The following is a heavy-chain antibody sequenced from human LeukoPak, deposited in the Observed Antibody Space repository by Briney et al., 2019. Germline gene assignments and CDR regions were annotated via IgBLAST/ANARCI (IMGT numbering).Heavy chain of an antibody. CDR2: ISSSSSYI. Sequence: KPGWSLRLSCAASGFTFSSYSMNWVRQAPGKGLEWVSSISSSSSYIYYADSVKGRFTISRDNAKNSLYLQMNSLRAEDTAVYCCARGSNSSSWYPRQDLDYWGQGTLVTASS. CDR1: GFTFSSYS. V-gene: IGHV3-21*01. CDR3: ARGSNSSSWYPRQDLDY. J-gene: IGHJ4*02. D-gene: IGHD6-13*01.